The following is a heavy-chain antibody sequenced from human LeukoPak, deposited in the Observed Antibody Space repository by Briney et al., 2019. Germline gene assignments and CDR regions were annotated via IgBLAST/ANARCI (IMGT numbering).Heavy chain of an antibody. Sequence: PGGSLRLSCAASGFTINNHGMDWVRQAPGKGLEWVAVISNDGNKIYYADSVKGRFSISRDASKNTLYLQMNSLKTEDTAVYFCARGGGLDVWGQGATVTVSS. CDR2: ISNDGNKI. D-gene: IGHD3-16*01. CDR3: ARGGGLDV. J-gene: IGHJ6*02. CDR1: GFTINNHG. V-gene: IGHV3-30*03.